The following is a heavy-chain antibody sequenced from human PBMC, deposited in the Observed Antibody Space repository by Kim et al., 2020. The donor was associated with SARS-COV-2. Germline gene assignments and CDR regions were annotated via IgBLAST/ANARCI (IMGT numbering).Heavy chain of an antibody. V-gene: IGHV3-11*06. D-gene: IGHD3-9*01. Sequence: VKGRFTISRDNAQNSLYLQMNSLRAEDSAVYYCARDRMDILTGHWQIAPDYWGQGTLVTVSS. J-gene: IGHJ4*02. CDR3: ARDRMDILTGHWQIAPDY.